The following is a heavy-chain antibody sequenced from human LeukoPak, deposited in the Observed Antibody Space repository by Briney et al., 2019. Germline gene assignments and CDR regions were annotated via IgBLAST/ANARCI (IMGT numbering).Heavy chain of an antibody. CDR3: ARPRGNIEMATNPFDF. CDR1: GFTFSSFS. D-gene: IGHD5-24*01. CDR2: ISSSGSYM. Sequence: GGSLRLSCAASGFTFSSFSMNWVRQAPGKGLEWVSSISSSGSYMYYADSVKGRFTISRDNAKNSLYLQMNSLRAEDTAVYYCARPRGNIEMATNPFDFWGQGTLVTVSS. V-gene: IGHV3-21*01. J-gene: IGHJ4*02.